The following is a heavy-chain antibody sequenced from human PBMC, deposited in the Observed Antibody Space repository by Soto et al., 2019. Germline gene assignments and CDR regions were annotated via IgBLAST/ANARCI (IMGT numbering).Heavy chain of an antibody. Sequence: NPSETLSLTCTVSGGSISSYYWSWIRQPPGKGLEWIGYIYYSGSTNYNPSLKSRVTISVDTSKNQFSLKLSSVTAADTAVYYCARVVVPAATPDYWGQGTLVTVSS. CDR3: ARVVVPAATPDY. V-gene: IGHV4-59*01. D-gene: IGHD2-2*01. CDR2: IYYSGST. CDR1: GGSISSYY. J-gene: IGHJ4*02.